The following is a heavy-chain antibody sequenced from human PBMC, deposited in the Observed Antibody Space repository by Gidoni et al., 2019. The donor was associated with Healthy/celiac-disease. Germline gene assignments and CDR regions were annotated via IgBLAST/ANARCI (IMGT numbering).Heavy chain of an antibody. D-gene: IGHD3-22*01. J-gene: IGHJ4*02. CDR1: GFTFSSYE. V-gene: IGHV3-48*03. Sequence: EVQLVESGGGPVQPGGSLRPSRAASGFTFSSYEMNWVLQATGKGLEWVSYIRSSGSTIYYATSVKGRFTISRDNAKNSLYLQMNSLKAEDTAVYYCARGMDYDMGGQGTLVTVSS. CDR3: ARGMDYDM. CDR2: IRSSGSTI.